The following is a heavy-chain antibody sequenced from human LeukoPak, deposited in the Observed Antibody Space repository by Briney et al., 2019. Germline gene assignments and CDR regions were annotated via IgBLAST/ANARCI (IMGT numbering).Heavy chain of an antibody. CDR3: ARDRGPGFGELFEWFDP. D-gene: IGHD3-10*01. CDR2: IRYDGSKK. V-gene: IGHV3-30*02. J-gene: IGHJ5*02. Sequence: PAGSLRLSCAASAFTFSRYGMHWVRQAPGKGLEWVAFIRYDGSKKYYADSVKGRFTISRDNYKNTLYLQMNSLRAEDTAVYYCARDRGPGFGELFEWFDPWGQGTLVTVSS. CDR1: AFTFSRYG.